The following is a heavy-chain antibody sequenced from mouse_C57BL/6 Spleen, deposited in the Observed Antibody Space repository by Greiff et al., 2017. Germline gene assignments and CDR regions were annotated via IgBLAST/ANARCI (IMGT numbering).Heavy chain of an antibody. Sequence: EVQLQQSGTVLARPGASVKMSCKTSGYTFTSYWMHWVKQRPGQGLEWIGAIYPGNSDTSYNQKFKGKAKLTAVTSASTAYMELSSLTNEDSAVYYCTYGCDEEVYAMDYWGQGTSVTVSS. CDR2: IYPGNSDT. V-gene: IGHV1-5*01. CDR1: GYTFTSYW. D-gene: IGHD2-2*01. J-gene: IGHJ4*01. CDR3: TYGCDEEVYAMDY.